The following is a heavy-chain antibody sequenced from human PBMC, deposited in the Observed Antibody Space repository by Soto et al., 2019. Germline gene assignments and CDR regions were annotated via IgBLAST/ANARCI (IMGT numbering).Heavy chain of an antibody. V-gene: IGHV1-2*04. CDR3: ARALGGNAFDI. CDR1: GYTFTGYY. J-gene: IGHJ3*02. Sequence: ASVKVSCKASGYTFTGYYMHWVRQAPGHGLEWMGWINPNSGGTNYAQKFQGWVTMTRDTSISTAYMELSRLRSDDTAVYYCARALGGNAFDIWGQGTMVTVSS. CDR2: INPNSGGT. D-gene: IGHD3-16*01.